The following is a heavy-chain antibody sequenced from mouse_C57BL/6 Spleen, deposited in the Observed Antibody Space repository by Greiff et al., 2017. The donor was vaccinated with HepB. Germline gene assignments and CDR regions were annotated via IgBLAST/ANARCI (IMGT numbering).Heavy chain of an antibody. CDR1: GYAFTNYL. J-gene: IGHJ2*01. D-gene: IGHD1-1*01. Sequence: EVQLQQSGAELVRPGTSVKVSCKASGYAFTNYLIEWVKQRPGQGLEWIGRIDPEDGETKYAPKFQGKATITADTSSNTAYLQLSSLTSEDTAVYYCAIDYYGSSYNYWGQGTTLTVSS. V-gene: IGHV14-2*01. CDR3: AIDYYGSSYNY. CDR2: IDPEDGET.